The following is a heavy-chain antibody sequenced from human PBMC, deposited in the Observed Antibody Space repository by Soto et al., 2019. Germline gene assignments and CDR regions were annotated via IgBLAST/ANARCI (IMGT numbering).Heavy chain of an antibody. Sequence: EVQLVESGGGLVQPGGSLRLSCAASGFICGSYDMSWVRQAPGKGLEWVSTILVDGRTFYVDSVKGRFTISRDSSQNTVYLQMNSLTAGDTALYYCAKATATGGGAFDICGQGTKVTVSS. CDR1: GFICGSYD. D-gene: IGHD2-8*02. V-gene: IGHV3-23*04. J-gene: IGHJ3*02. CDR3: AKATATGGGAFDI. CDR2: ILVDGRT.